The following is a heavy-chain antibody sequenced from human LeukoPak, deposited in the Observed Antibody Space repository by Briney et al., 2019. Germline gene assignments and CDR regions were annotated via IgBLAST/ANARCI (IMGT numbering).Heavy chain of an antibody. V-gene: IGHV3-23*01. CDR1: GFTFSSYA. J-gene: IGHJ5*02. Sequence: GGSLRLSCAASGFTFSSYAMSWVRQAPGKGLEWVSAISGSGGSTYYADSVKGRFTISRDNSKNTLYLQMNSLRAEDTAVYYCAKYPSKFLGLVGSPFDPWGQGTLVTVSS. D-gene: IGHD3-3*01. CDR2: ISGSGGST. CDR3: AKYPSKFLGLVGSPFDP.